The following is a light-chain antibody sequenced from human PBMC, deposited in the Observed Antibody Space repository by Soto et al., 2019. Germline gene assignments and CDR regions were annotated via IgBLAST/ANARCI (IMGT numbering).Light chain of an antibody. J-gene: IGKJ1*01. V-gene: IGKV1-5*03. CDR3: KQYSSDST. CDR1: QNIKTC. CDR2: RAS. Sequence: IQMTQSPSTLCASVGDRVTITCRASQNIKTCLAWYQQKPGKAPRLLIYRASSLENGVPSRFGGRGSRTQFIFTISSLQPDDSATYCWKQYSSDSTFGKGTKVEIK.